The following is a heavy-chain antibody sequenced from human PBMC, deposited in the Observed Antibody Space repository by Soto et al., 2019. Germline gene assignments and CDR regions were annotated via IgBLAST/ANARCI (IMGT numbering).Heavy chain of an antibody. D-gene: IGHD5-12*01. CDR3: ARTGRGYESSFDY. J-gene: IGHJ4*02. V-gene: IGHV2-26*01. Sequence: QVTLKESGPVLVKPTETLTLTCTVSGFSLSNARMGVSWIRQPPGKALEWLAHIFSNDEKSYSTSLKRRLTISKDTSKSQVVLTMTNMDPVDTATYYCARTGRGYESSFDYWGQGTLVTVSS. CDR2: IFSNDEK. CDR1: GFSLSNARMG.